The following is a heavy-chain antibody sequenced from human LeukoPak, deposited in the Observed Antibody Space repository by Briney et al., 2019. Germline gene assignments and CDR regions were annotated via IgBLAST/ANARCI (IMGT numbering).Heavy chain of an antibody. D-gene: IGHD1-1*01. V-gene: IGHV4-59*01. CDR3: ARGERLGGDY. CDR1: GGSISNYF. Sequence: PSETLSLTCTVSGGSISNYFWSWIRQPPGKGLEWIGYIYYSGSINYNPSLKSRVTISVDTSKNRFSLKLSSVTAADTAVYYCARGERLGGDYWGQGTLVTVSS. CDR2: IYYSGSI. J-gene: IGHJ4*02.